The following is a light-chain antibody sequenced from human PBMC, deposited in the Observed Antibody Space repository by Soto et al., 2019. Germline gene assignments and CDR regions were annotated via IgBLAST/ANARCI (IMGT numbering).Light chain of an antibody. CDR3: QQYHQWPIT. Sequence: EILLTPSPATLSLSQGDRATLSCRASQSVGTFFAWYQQKPGQAPRLLIYGASSRATGIPDRFSGSGSGTEFTLTISSLQSEDFAVYYCQQYHQWPITFGQGTRLEV. CDR1: QSVGTF. J-gene: IGKJ5*01. CDR2: GAS. V-gene: IGKV3D-15*01.